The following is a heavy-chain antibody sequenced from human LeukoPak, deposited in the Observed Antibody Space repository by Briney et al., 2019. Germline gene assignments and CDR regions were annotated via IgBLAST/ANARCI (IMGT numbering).Heavy chain of an antibody. CDR1: GFTFDDYA. Sequence: GRSLRLSCAASGFTFDDYAMHWVRQAPGKGLEWVSGISWNSGSIGYADSVKGRFTISRDNAKNSLYLQMNSLRAEDTAVYYCARGSGELYYYYYYMDVWGKGTTVTVSS. V-gene: IGHV3-9*01. CDR3: ARGSGELYYYYYYMDV. D-gene: IGHD1-7*01. CDR2: ISWNSGSI. J-gene: IGHJ6*03.